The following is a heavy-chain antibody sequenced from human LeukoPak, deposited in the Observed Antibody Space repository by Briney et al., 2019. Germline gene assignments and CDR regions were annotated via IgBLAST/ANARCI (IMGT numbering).Heavy chain of an antibody. CDR1: GGSISSYY. CDR3: ARLRWELPNDAFDI. Sequence: PSETLSLTCTVSGGSISSYYWSWIRQPPGKGLEWIGYIYYSGSTNYNPSLKSRVTISVDTSKNQFSLKLTSVTAADTAVYYCARLRWELPNDAFDIWGQGTMVTVSS. D-gene: IGHD1-26*01. V-gene: IGHV4-59*01. J-gene: IGHJ3*02. CDR2: IYYSGST.